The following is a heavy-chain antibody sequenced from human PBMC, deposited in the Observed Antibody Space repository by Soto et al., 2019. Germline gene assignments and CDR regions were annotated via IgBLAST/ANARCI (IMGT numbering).Heavy chain of an antibody. CDR1: GGTFSSYA. CDR2: IIPIFGTA. CDR3: ARVVAAAGTS. Sequence: ASLKVSCKASGGTFSSYAISWVRQAPGQGLEWMGGIIPIFGTANYAQKFQGRVTITADESTSTAYMELSSLRSEDTAVYYCARVVAAAGTSWGQGTLVTVSS. V-gene: IGHV1-69*13. D-gene: IGHD6-13*01. J-gene: IGHJ4*02.